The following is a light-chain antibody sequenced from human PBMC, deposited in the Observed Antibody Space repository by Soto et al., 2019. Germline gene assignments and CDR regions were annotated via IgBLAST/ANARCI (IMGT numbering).Light chain of an antibody. V-gene: IGKV1-5*03. CDR1: QTISSW. Sequence: DIQMTQSPSTLSGSVGDRVTITCRASQTISSWLAWYQQKPGKAHKLLIYMAYTLKSGVQSRFSGSGSGTEFTLTIRSLQPDDFATYYCKHYNSYSEAFGQGTKVDIK. CDR3: KHYNSYSEA. J-gene: IGKJ1*01. CDR2: MAY.